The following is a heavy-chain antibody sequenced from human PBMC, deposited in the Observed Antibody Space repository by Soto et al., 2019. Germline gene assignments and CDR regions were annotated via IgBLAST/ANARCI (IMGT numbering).Heavy chain of an antibody. D-gene: IGHD3-10*01. V-gene: IGHV3-74*01. CDR3: AREGQSGWFFDL. J-gene: IGHJ2*01. CDR1: GFTFSHYY. Sequence: EVQLVESGGGLVQPGGSLRLSCAASGFTFSHYYMCWVRQTPGKGLEWLSRISGDGSGIDYVDSVKGRFTISRDNAKNTYLQMNSLTADDTAFYYCAREGQSGWFFDLWGRGTLVTVSS. CDR2: ISGDGSGI.